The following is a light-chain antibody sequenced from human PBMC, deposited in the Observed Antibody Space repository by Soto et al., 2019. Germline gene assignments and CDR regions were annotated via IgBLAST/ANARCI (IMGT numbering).Light chain of an antibody. CDR1: SSNFGSDFD. V-gene: IGLV1-40*01. CDR3: QSYDSSLSGLV. CDR2: ANG. J-gene: IGLJ2*01. Sequence: QAVVTQPPSVSGAPGQRVTISCTGTSSNFGSDFDVHWYQQLPGTATKLLIYANGYRPSGVSDRFSGSRSGTSASLAITGLQSEDEADYYCQSYDSSLSGLVFGGGTKLTVL.